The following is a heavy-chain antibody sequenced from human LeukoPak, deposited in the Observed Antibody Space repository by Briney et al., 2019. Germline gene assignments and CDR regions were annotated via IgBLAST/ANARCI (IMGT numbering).Heavy chain of an antibody. Sequence: GESLKISCKGSGYSFTSYWIGWVRQMPGKGLEWMGIIYPGDSDTRYSPSFQGQVTISADKSISTAYLQWSSLKASDTAMYYCARINIEQPGDYYYYMDVWGKGTTVTVSS. CDR3: ARINIEQPGDYYYYMDV. CDR2: IYPGDSDT. J-gene: IGHJ6*03. CDR1: GYSFTSYW. D-gene: IGHD6-13*01. V-gene: IGHV5-51*01.